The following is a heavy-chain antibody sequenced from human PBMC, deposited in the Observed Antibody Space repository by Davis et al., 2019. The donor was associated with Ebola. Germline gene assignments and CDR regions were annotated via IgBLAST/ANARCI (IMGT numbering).Heavy chain of an antibody. V-gene: IGHV1-58*01. Sequence: SVKVSCKASGFTFTSSAVQWVRQARGQRLEWIGWIVVGSGNTNYAQKFQERVTITRDTSTSTVYMALSSLRSEDTAVYYCARCRERITIFGSARLYGMDVWGQGTTVTVSS. CDR1: GFTFTSSA. J-gene: IGHJ6*02. CDR2: IVVGSGNT. CDR3: ARCRERITIFGSARLYGMDV. D-gene: IGHD3-3*01.